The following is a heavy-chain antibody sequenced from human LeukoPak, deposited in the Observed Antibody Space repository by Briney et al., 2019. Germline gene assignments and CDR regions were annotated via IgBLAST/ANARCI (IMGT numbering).Heavy chain of an antibody. CDR3: ATGGASVFLDAFDI. CDR1: GFSFNTYD. Sequence: GGSLRLSCVASGFSFNTYDIHWVRQASGKGLQWVALISHDGGHKSYADSVRGRFTISRDNSKNTLYLQMDSLRVEDTAVYYCATGGASVFLDAFDIWGHGTMVTVSS. V-gene: IGHV3-30*03. CDR2: ISHDGGHK. D-gene: IGHD4-23*01. J-gene: IGHJ3*02.